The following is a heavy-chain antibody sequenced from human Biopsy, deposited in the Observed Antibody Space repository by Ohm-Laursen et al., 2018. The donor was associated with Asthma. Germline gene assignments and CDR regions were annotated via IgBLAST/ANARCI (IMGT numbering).Heavy chain of an antibody. V-gene: IGHV4-30-4*01. D-gene: IGHD4-17*01. Sequence: PSETLSLTCTVSGGYIDSHDWSWCWIRQSPGKGLQWLGYAHFSGSTHYNPSLDRRIRMSVDTSKSQVSLSLTSVSAADTAVYFCARVRGYGDIFFGMDVWGQGTTVTVSS. CDR3: ARVRGYGDIFFGMDV. CDR1: GGYIDSHDWS. J-gene: IGHJ6*01. CDR2: AHFSGST.